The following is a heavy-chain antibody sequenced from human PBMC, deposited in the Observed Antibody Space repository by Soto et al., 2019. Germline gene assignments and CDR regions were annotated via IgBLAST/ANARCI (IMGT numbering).Heavy chain of an antibody. Sequence: QLQLQESGSGLVKPSQTLSLTCVVSGVSISSGGFSWGWIRQPPGKGLDWIGYIYHNGDTNYNPSLKGRVTISLDMSKNHFSLNLNSVTAADTAVYYCARGNSWFVSDVWGQGTTVTVSS. CDR1: GVSISSGGFS. CDR2: IYHNGDT. J-gene: IGHJ6*02. V-gene: IGHV4-30-2*01. D-gene: IGHD3-10*01. CDR3: ARGNSWFVSDV.